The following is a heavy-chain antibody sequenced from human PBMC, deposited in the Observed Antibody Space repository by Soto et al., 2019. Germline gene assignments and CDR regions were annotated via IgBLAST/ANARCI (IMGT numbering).Heavy chain of an antibody. CDR2: ISGDGVHT. CDR3: ARLGFVGEGDF. J-gene: IGHJ4*02. V-gene: IGHV3-74*01. Sequence: EVQLAESGGGLIQPGGSLRLSCATSGFTFSRYWIHWVRQAPGEGLVWVSRISGDGVHTDYAESVKGRFTVSRDIAKSTGYLQMNNVGAEDTAIGYCARLGFVGEGDFWGQGILVTVSS. D-gene: IGHD3-16*01. CDR1: GFTFSRYW.